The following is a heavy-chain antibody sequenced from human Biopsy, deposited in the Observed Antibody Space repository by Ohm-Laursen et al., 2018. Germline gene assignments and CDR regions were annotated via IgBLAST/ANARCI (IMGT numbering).Heavy chain of an antibody. J-gene: IGHJ2*01. D-gene: IGHD3-9*01. Sequence: TLSLTCNASGASVKTSGYFWAWIRQRPGKGLEWIGYISYNERTHYNPSLTSRLAISFDTSNNRISLQLRSVSVADTAVYYCVREPKTGTAEAWYFDLWGRGSPVTVPS. CDR2: ISYNERT. CDR3: VREPKTGTAEAWYFDL. V-gene: IGHV4-31*03. CDR1: GASVKTSGYF.